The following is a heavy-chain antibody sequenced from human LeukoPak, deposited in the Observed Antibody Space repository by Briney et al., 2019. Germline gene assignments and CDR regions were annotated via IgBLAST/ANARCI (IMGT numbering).Heavy chain of an antibody. Sequence: ASVKVSCKASGYTFTGYYMHWVRQAPGQGLEWMGWINPNSGGTNYAQRFQGRVTMTRDTSISTAYMELSRLRSDDTAVYYCARVASGGSYYHLDYWGQGTLVTVSS. CDR1: GYTFTGYY. J-gene: IGHJ4*02. CDR3: ARVASGGSYYHLDY. D-gene: IGHD1-26*01. V-gene: IGHV1-2*02. CDR2: INPNSGGT.